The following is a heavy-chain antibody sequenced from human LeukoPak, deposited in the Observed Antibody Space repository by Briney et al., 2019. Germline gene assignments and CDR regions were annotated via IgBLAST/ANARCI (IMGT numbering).Heavy chain of an antibody. CDR3: ARRVGATNPCFDY. V-gene: IGHV4-38-2*02. J-gene: IGHJ4*02. D-gene: IGHD1-26*01. CDR2: IYHSGST. CDR1: GYSISSGYY. Sequence: SETLSLTCTVSGYSISSGYYWGWIRQPPGKGLEWIGSIYHSGSTYYNPSLKSRVTISVDTSKNQFSLKLSSVTAADTAVYYCARRVGATNPCFDYWGQGTLVTVSS.